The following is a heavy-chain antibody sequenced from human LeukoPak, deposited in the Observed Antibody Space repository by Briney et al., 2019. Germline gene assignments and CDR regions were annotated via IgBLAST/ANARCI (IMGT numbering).Heavy chain of an antibody. Sequence: GGSLRLSCAGSGFTVSNYAMSWVRQAPGKGLEWVSGISGSGGSTYYADSVKGRFTISRDNSKNTVYLQMNSLRAEDTAVYYCAKGVTVTTQEFDYWGQGILVTVSS. V-gene: IGHV3-23*01. CDR3: AKGVTVTTQEFDY. D-gene: IGHD4-17*01. CDR1: GFTVSNYA. J-gene: IGHJ4*02. CDR2: ISGSGGST.